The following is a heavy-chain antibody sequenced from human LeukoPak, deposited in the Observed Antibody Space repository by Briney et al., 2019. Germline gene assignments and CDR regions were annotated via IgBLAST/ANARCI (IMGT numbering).Heavy chain of an antibody. CDR1: GGSISSYY. CDR3: ARGSAYPRYYFDY. V-gene: IGHV4-59*12. D-gene: IGHD2-21*01. CDR2: TYHSGST. Sequence: SETLSLTCTVSGGSISSYYWSWIRQPPGEGLEWIGYTYHSGSTYYNPSLKSRVTISVARSKNQFSLRLDSVTAADTAVYYCARGSAYPRYYFDYWGQGTLVTVSS. J-gene: IGHJ4*02.